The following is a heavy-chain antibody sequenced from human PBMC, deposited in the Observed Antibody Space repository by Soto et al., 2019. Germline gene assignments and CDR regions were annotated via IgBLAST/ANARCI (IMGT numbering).Heavy chain of an antibody. J-gene: IGHJ4*02. Sequence: GGSLRLSCAVSGFTFSPYSMNWVRQAPGKGLEWISYISSGGDTIYYADSVRGRFTVSRDNTKNSLYLQMDSLIDEDTAVYYCARDRSTIYGVVTPIDYWGQGTLVTVSS. CDR3: ARDRSTIYGVVTPIDY. CDR2: ISSGGDTI. D-gene: IGHD3-3*01. V-gene: IGHV3-48*02. CDR1: GFTFSPYS.